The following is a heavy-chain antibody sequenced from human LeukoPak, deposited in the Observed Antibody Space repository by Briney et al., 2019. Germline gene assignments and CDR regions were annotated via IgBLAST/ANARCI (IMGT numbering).Heavy chain of an antibody. V-gene: IGHV3-33*06. CDR2: IWYDGSNK. CDR3: AKDPPFGDILTGYLNYFDY. Sequence: GRSLRLSCAASGFTFSSYGMHWVRQAPGKGLEWVAVIWYDGSNKYYADSVKGRFTISRDNSKNTLYLQMNSLRAEDTAVYYCAKDPPFGDILTGYLNYFDYWGQGTLVTVSS. J-gene: IGHJ4*02. CDR1: GFTFSSYG. D-gene: IGHD3-9*01.